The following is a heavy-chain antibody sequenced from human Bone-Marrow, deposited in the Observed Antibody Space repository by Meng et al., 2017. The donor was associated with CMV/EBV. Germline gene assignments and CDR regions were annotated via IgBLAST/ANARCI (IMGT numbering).Heavy chain of an antibody. CDR3: ARVAFGTRIVRVHDY. CDR1: GGSVSSGSYY. D-gene: IGHD1-26*01. CDR2: IYYSGST. J-gene: IGHJ4*02. V-gene: IGHV4-61*01. Sequence: GSLRLSCTVSGGSVSSGSYYWSWIRQPPGKGLEWFGYIYYSGSTNYNPSLKSRVTISVDTSKNQFSLKLSSVTAADTAVYSCARVAFGTRIVRVHDYWGQGTLVTVSS.